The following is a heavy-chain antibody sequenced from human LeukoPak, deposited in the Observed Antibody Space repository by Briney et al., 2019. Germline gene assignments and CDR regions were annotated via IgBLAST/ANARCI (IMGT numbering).Heavy chain of an antibody. D-gene: IGHD2-2*03. CDR2: IYSGDST. CDR3: ARGGVDGFDFDY. CDR1: GFTFSSYS. Sequence: GGSLRLSCAASGFTFSSYSMNWVRQAPGKGLEWVSVIYSGDSTYYADSVKGRFTISRDTSKNTLYLQMNSLRAEDTAVYYCARGGVDGFDFDYWGQGTLVTVSS. V-gene: IGHV3-66*01. J-gene: IGHJ4*02.